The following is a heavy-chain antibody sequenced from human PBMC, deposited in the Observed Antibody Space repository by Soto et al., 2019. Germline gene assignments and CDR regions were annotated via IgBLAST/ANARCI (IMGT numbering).Heavy chain of an antibody. CDR3: ARRYGDYEYWYFDL. J-gene: IGHJ2*01. CDR1: GGSISSYY. D-gene: IGHD4-17*01. V-gene: IGHV4-39*01. CDR2: IYYSGST. Sequence: SETLSLTCTVSGGSISSYYWSWIRQPPGKGLEWIGSIYYSGSTYYNPSLKSRVTISVDTSKNQFSLKLSSVTAADTAVYYCARRYGDYEYWYFDLWGRGTLVTVSS.